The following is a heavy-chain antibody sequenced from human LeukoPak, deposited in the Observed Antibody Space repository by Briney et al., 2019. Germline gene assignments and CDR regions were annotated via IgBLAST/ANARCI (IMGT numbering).Heavy chain of an antibody. CDR2: IIPMFGTA. J-gene: IGHJ5*02. Sequence: SVKVSCKASRGTFSSYAISWVRQAPGQGLEWMGGIIPMFGTANYAQKFQGRVTITADESTSTAYMELSSLRSEDTAVYYCARDYGDYVTWFDPWGQGTLVTVSS. CDR3: ARDYGDYVTWFDP. D-gene: IGHD4-17*01. CDR1: RGTFSSYA. V-gene: IGHV1-69*13.